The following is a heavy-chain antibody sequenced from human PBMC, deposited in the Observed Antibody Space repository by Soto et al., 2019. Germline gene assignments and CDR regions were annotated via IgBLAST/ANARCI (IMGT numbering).Heavy chain of an antibody. D-gene: IGHD3-22*01. CDR1: GGTFSSYA. V-gene: IGHV1-69*13. CDR2: IIPIFGTE. J-gene: IGHJ3*02. Sequence: SVKVSCKASGGTFSSYAISWVRQAPGQGLEWMGGIIPIFGTENYAQKFQGGVTITADESTSTAYMELSSLRSEDTAVYYCARELRAYYYDIIGHYKNDAFDIWGQGTMVTV. CDR3: ARELRAYYYDIIGHYKNDAFDI.